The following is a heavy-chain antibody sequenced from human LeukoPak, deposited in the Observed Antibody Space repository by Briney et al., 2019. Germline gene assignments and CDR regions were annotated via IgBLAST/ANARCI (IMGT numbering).Heavy chain of an antibody. CDR3: ARGVTMVRGVIIPPFGY. CDR2: TNPNSGGT. Sequence: ASVKVSCKASGYTFTGYYIHWLRQAPGQGLEWRGVTNPNSGGTNYAQKVHGRVTMTRDTSISQAYLELSRLTSDDTAVYYCARGVTMVRGVIIPPFGYWGQGTLVTVSS. J-gene: IGHJ4*02. D-gene: IGHD3-10*01. CDR1: GYTFTGYY. V-gene: IGHV1-2*02.